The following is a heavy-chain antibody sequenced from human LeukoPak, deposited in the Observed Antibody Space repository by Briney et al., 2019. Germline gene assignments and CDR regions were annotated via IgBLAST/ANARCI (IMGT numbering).Heavy chain of an antibody. D-gene: IGHD2-21*02. Sequence: GGSLRLSCPASGFTFSSYSMNWVRQAPGKGLEWVSSISSSSSYIYYADSAKGRFTISRDNAKNSLYLQMNSLRAEDTAVYYCASRQPLLTRWGQGTLVTVSS. CDR2: ISSSSSYI. CDR1: GFTFSSYS. CDR3: ASRQPLLTR. V-gene: IGHV3-21*01. J-gene: IGHJ4*02.